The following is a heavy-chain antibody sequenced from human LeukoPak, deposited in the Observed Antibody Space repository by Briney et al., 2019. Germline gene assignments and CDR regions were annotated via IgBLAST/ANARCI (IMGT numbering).Heavy chain of an antibody. V-gene: IGHV3-30*18. Sequence: GRSLRLSCAASGFTLSSYGMHWVRQAPGKGLEWVAVISYDGSNKYYADSVKGRFTISRDNSKNTLYLQMNSLRAEDTAVYYCAKDARVPATLASIMDVWGQGTTVTVSS. CDR2: ISYDGSNK. J-gene: IGHJ6*02. D-gene: IGHD2-15*01. CDR3: AKDARVPATLASIMDV. CDR1: GFTLSSYG.